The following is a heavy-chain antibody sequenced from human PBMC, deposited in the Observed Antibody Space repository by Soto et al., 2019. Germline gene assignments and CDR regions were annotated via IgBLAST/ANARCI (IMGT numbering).Heavy chain of an antibody. CDR2: ISYDGSNK. D-gene: IGHD1-26*01. J-gene: IGHJ6*02. CDR1: GFTFSNYA. V-gene: IGHV3-30-3*01. CDR3: ARDRGRDYYYGMDV. Sequence: PGGSLRLSCAASGFTFSNYAMHWVRQAPGKGLEWVAVISYDGSNKYYADSVKGRFTISRDNSKNTLYLQMNSLRAEDTAVYYCARDRGRDYYYGMDVWGQGTTVTVSS.